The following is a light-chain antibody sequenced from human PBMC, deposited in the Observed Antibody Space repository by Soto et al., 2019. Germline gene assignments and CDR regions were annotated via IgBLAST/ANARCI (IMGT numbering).Light chain of an antibody. V-gene: IGLV2-8*01. Sequence: QSVLTQPPSASGSPGQSVTISCTGTSSDVGGYNYVSWYQQHPGKAPKLMIYEVSKRPSGVPDRFSGSKSGNTASLTVSGVQAEDEADYYCSSYAGSNIVVFGGGTKLTVL. CDR1: SSDVGGYNY. J-gene: IGLJ2*01. CDR2: EVS. CDR3: SSYAGSNIVV.